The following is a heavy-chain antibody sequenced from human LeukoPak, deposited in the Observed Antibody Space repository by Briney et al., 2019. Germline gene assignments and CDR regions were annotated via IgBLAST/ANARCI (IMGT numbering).Heavy chain of an antibody. D-gene: IGHD2-2*01. CDR3: ARLYCSSTSGLFDY. CDR1: GFTFSNYA. J-gene: IGHJ4*02. V-gene: IGHV3-64*01. CDR2: ISSNGGST. Sequence: GGSLRLSCAASGFTFSNYAMHWVRQAPGKGLEYVSAISSNGGSTYYANSVKGRFTISRDNSKNTLYLQMGSLRAEDMAVYYCARLYCSSTSGLFDYWGQGTLVTVSS.